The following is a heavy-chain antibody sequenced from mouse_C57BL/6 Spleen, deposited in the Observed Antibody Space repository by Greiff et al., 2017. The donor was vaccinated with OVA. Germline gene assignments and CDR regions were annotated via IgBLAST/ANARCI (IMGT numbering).Heavy chain of an antibody. J-gene: IGHJ3*01. D-gene: IGHD2-1*01. V-gene: IGHV1-82*01. Sequence: QVQLQQSGPELVKPGASVKISCKASGYAFSSSWMNWVKQRPGKGLEWIGRIYPGDGDTNYNGKFKGKATLTADKSSSTAYMQLSSLTSEDSAVYFCAVGGNYAWFAYWGQGTLVTVSA. CDR2: IYPGDGDT. CDR1: GYAFSSSW. CDR3: AVGGNYAWFAY.